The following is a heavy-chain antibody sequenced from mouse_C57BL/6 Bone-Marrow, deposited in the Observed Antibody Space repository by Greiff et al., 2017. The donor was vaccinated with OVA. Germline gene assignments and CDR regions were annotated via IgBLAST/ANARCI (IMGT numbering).Heavy chain of an antibody. J-gene: IGHJ2*01. D-gene: IGHD1-1*01. CDR1: GYTFTSYC. CDR2: IYPRSGNT. Sequence: QVQLQQSGAELVRPGASVKLSCTASGYTFTSYCISWVKQRTGQGLEWIGEIYPRSGNTYYNPKFQGKATLTADKSSSTAYMELRSLTSEDSAVYYCARGNTTVVPGYWGQGTTLTVSS. V-gene: IGHV1-81*01. CDR3: ARGNTTVVPGY.